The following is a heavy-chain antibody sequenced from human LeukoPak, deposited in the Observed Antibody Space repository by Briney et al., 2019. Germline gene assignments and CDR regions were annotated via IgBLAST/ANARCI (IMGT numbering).Heavy chain of an antibody. CDR1: GFTFSSYG. CDR2: ISYDGSNK. V-gene: IGHV3-30*18. D-gene: IGHD2-15*01. CDR3: AKGLGYCSGGSCSAGY. J-gene: IGHJ4*02. Sequence: KTGGSLRLSCAASGFTFSSYGMHWVRQAPGKGLEWVAVISYDGSNKYYAGSVKGRFTISRDNSKNTLYLQMNSLRAEDTAAYYCAKGLGYCSGGSCSAGYWGQGTLVTVSS.